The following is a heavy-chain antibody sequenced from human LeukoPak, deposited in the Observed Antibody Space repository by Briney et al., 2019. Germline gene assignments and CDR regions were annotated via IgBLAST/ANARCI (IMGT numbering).Heavy chain of an antibody. Sequence: PSETLSLTCAVYGGSFRGYYWSWIRQPPGKGLEWIGEINHSGSTNYNPSLKSRVTISVDTSKNQFSLKLSSVTAADTAVYYCARVCVMVYAKYYYYYYYMDVWGKGTTVTVSS. D-gene: IGHD2-8*01. V-gene: IGHV4-34*01. CDR2: INHSGST. CDR1: GGSFRGYY. CDR3: ARVCVMVYAKYYYYYYYMDV. J-gene: IGHJ6*03.